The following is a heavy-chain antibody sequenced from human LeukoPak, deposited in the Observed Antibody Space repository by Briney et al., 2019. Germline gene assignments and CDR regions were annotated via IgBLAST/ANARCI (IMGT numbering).Heavy chain of an antibody. CDR1: GGSICSYY. CDR3: ARAPGGCYSSSCLDY. J-gene: IGHJ4*02. CDR2: IYYSGST. Sequence: SETLSLTCTVSGGSICSYYWSWIRQPPGKGLEWIGHIYYSGSTNYNPSLKSRVTISVDTSKNQFSLKLSSVTAADTAVYYCARAPGGCYSSSCLDYWGQGTLVTVSS. V-gene: IGHV4-59*01. D-gene: IGHD6-13*01.